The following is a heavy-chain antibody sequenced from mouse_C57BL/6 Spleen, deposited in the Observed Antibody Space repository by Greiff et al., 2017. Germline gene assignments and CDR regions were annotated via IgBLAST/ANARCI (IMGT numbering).Heavy chain of an antibody. CDR2: IYPGDGDT. CDR1: GYAFSSSW. V-gene: IGHV1-82*01. D-gene: IGHD2-4*01. J-gene: IGHJ4*01. Sequence: QVQLQQSGPELVKPGASVKISCKASGYAFSSSWMNWVKQRPGKGLAGIGRIYPGDGDTNYNGKFKGKATLTADKSSSTAYMQLSSLTSEDSAVYFCARYDCNYHAMDYWGQGTSVTVSS. CDR3: ARYDCNYHAMDY.